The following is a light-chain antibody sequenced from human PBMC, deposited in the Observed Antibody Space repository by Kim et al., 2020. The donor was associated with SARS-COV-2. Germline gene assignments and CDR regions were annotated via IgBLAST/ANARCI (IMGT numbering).Light chain of an antibody. Sequence: ASVRDRVTITCRASQDIRNELGWYQQNPGRAPKRLIYGASSLQSGVPSRFSGSGSGTEFTLTISSVQPEDFATYFCLQHSTYPITFGQGTRLEIK. CDR1: QDIRNE. CDR2: GAS. V-gene: IGKV1-17*01. J-gene: IGKJ5*01. CDR3: LQHSTYPIT.